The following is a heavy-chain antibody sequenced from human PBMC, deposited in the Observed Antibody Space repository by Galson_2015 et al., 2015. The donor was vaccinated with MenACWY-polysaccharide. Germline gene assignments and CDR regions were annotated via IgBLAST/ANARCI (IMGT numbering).Heavy chain of an antibody. V-gene: IGHV3-23*01. CDR1: GFTFRSYA. CDR2: TSGNGVKT. Sequence: SLRLSCAAPGFTFRSYAMSWVRQAPGKGLEWVSTTSGNGVKTFYSDSVKGRFTISRDNSKNTLYLQMNSLRAEDAAIYYCAKEQWGSNEYWGQGTLVTVSS. J-gene: IGHJ4*02. D-gene: IGHD6-13*01. CDR3: AKEQWGSNEY.